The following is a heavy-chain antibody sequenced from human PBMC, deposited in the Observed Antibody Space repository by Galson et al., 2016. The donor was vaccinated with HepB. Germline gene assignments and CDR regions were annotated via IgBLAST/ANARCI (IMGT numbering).Heavy chain of an antibody. V-gene: IGHV3-33*01. J-gene: IGHJ4*02. CDR2: IWYDGSNK. Sequence: SLRLSCAASGFTFSSYGMHWVRQAPGKGLEWVAVIWYDGSNKYYADSVKGRFTISRDNSKNTLYLQMNSLRAEDTAVYYCASDLGCSSTTCYHSLDYWGQGTLVTVSS. D-gene: IGHD2-2*01. CDR1: GFTFSSYG. CDR3: ASDLGCSSTTCYHSLDY.